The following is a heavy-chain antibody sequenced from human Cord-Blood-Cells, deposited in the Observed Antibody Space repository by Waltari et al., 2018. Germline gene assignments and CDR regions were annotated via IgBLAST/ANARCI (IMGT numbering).Heavy chain of an antibody. Sequence: EVQLVESGGGLVQPGGSLRLSCAASGFTFSSSEMNWVRQAPGKGLEWVSYISSSGSTIYYADSVKGRFTISRDNAKNSLYLQMNSLRAEDTAVYYCASRDVYSGYDDYWGQGTLVTVSS. CDR1: GFTFSSSE. V-gene: IGHV3-48*03. J-gene: IGHJ4*02. D-gene: IGHD5-12*01. CDR2: ISSSGSTI. CDR3: ASRDVYSGYDDY.